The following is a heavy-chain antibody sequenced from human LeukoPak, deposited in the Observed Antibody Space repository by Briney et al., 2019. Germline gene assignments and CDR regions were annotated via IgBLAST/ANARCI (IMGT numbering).Heavy chain of an antibody. D-gene: IGHD6-13*01. CDR3: ARGHGAAADEAFDI. CDR1: GFTFSSYA. V-gene: IGHV3-21*01. J-gene: IGHJ3*02. Sequence: GGSLRLSCAASGFTFSSYAMSWVRQAPGKGLEWVSAISSSSSFTYHADSVKGRFTISRDNTKNSLYLQMNSLRAEDTAVYHCARGHGAAADEAFDIWGQGTVVIVSS. CDR2: ISSSSSFT.